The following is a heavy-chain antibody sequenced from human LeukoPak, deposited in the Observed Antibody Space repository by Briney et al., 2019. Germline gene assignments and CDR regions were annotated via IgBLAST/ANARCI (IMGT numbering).Heavy chain of an antibody. J-gene: IGHJ3*02. CDR3: ARERFDERYFQANIHDAFDI. D-gene: IGHD1-26*01. V-gene: IGHV4-30-4*01. CDR2: IYYSGST. Sequence: SETLSLTCTVSGGSISSGDYYWSWIRQPPGKGLEWIGYIYYSGSTYYNPSLKSRVTISVDTSKNQFSLKLSSVTAADTAVYYCARERFDERYFQANIHDAFDIWGQGTMVTVSS. CDR1: GGSISSGDYY.